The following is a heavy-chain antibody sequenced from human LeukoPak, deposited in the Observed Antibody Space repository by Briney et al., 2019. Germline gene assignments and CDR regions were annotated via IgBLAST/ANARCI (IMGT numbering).Heavy chain of an antibody. CDR2: IYTSGST. D-gene: IGHD3-22*01. Sequence: SETLSLTCTVSGGSISSYYWSWIRQPAGKGLEWIGRIYTSGSTNYNPSLKSRVTMSVDTSKNQFSLKLSSVTAADTAVYYCARPRNPYYYDSSGPWDYWGQGTLVTVSS. CDR1: GGSISSYY. J-gene: IGHJ4*02. CDR3: ARPRNPYYYDSSGPWDY. V-gene: IGHV4-4*07.